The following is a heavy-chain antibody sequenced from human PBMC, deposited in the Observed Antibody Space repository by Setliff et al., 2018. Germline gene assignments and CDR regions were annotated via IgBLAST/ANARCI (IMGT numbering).Heavy chain of an antibody. J-gene: IGHJ4*02. D-gene: IGHD3-3*01. V-gene: IGHV7-4-1*02. Sequence: ASVKVSCKASAYTFTSYAMNWVRQAPGQGLEWMGWINTNTGNPTYAQGFTGRFVFSLDTSVSTAYLQISSLKAEDTAVYYCSSARPHFGVVIRSPPDYWGQGTLVTVSS. CDR3: SSARPHFGVVIRSPPDY. CDR1: AYTFTSYA. CDR2: INTNTGNP.